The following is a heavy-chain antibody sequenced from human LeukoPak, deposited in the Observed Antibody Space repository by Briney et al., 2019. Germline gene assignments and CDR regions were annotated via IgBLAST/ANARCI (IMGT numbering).Heavy chain of an antibody. D-gene: IGHD1-26*01. CDR3: ARDGIVGAMEYCFDY. CDR2: INHSGST. J-gene: IGHJ4*02. Sequence: PSETLSLTCAVYGGSFSGYYWSWIRQPPGKGLEWIGEINHSGSTNYNPSLKSRVTISVDTSKNQFSLKLSSVTAADTAVYYCARDGIVGAMEYCFDYWGQGTLVTVSS. V-gene: IGHV4-34*01. CDR1: GGSFSGYY.